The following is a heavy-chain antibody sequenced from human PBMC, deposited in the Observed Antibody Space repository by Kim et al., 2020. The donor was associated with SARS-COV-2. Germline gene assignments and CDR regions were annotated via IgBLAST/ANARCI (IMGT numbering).Heavy chain of an antibody. V-gene: IGHV1-46*01. CDR3: ARDQSLGDFWSLGDYYYYGMDV. Sequence: ASLKVSCKASGYTFTSYYMHWVRQAPGQGLEWMGIINPSGGSTSYAQKFQGRVTMTRDTSTSTVYMELSSLRSEDTAVYYCARDQSLGDFWSLGDYYYYGMDVWGQGTTVTVSS. D-gene: IGHD3-3*01. CDR1: GYTFTSYY. CDR2: INPSGGST. J-gene: IGHJ6*02.